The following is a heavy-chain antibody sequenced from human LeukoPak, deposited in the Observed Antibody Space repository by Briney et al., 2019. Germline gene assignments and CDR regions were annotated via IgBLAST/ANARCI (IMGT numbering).Heavy chain of an antibody. D-gene: IGHD3-10*01. J-gene: IGHJ4*02. CDR1: GFTFSSYW. V-gene: IGHV3-7*03. CDR3: AKEVVRVYYGSESYIDY. CDR2: IKQDGSEK. Sequence: GGSLRLSCAASGFTFSSYWMNWVRQAPGKGLEWVAKIKQDGSEKFYVDSVKGRFTISRDNAKNSLYLQMNSLRAEDTAVYYCAKEVVRVYYGSESYIDYWGQGTLVTVSS.